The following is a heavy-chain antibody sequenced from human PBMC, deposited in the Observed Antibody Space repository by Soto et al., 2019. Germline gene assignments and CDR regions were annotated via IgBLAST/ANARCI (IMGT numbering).Heavy chain of an antibody. CDR2: ITRSSNTI. Sequence: GGSLRLSCAASGFTFSSYSMSWVRQAPGKGLEWVSYITRSSNTIYYADSVKGRFTVSRDNAKNSLYLQMNSLRDGDTAVYYCARDSNTASYYYGMDVWGQGTTVTVSS. V-gene: IGHV3-48*02. D-gene: IGHD5-18*01. CDR3: ARDSNTASYYYGMDV. CDR1: GFTFSSYS. J-gene: IGHJ6*02.